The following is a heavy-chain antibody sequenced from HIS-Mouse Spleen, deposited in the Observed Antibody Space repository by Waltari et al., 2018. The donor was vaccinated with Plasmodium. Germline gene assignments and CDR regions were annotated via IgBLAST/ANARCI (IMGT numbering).Heavy chain of an antibody. D-gene: IGHD3-16*01. CDR1: GFPFSGYG. CDR2: ISYDGSNK. Sequence: QVQLVESGGGVVQPGRSLRLSCAASGFPFSGYGMHWVRQAPGKGLEWVAVISYDGSNKYYADSVKGRFTISRDNSKNTLYLQMNSLRAEDTAVYYCAKAQGVINFDYWGQGTLVTVSS. CDR3: AKAQGVINFDY. V-gene: IGHV3-30*18. J-gene: IGHJ4*02.